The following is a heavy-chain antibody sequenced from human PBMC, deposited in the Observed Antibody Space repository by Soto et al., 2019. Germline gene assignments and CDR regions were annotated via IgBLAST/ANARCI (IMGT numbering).Heavy chain of an antibody. CDR3: AKARSSGWYGNWFDP. Sequence: VQLVESGGGLVQPGRSLRLSCAASGFTFDDHAMHWVRQAPGKGLEWVSGINWNSGSIGYADSVKGRFTISRDNAKNSLYLQMNSLRVEDTDLYYCAKARSSGWYGNWFDPWGQGTPVTVSS. CDR1: GFTFDDHA. J-gene: IGHJ5*02. V-gene: IGHV3-9*01. D-gene: IGHD6-19*01. CDR2: INWNSGSI.